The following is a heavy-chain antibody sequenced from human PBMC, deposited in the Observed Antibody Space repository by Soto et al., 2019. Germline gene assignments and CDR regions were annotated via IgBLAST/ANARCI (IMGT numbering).Heavy chain of an antibody. Sequence: PGGSLRLSCAASGFAFSSYAMHWVRQAPGKGLEWVAVISYDGSNKYYADYVKGRFTISRDNSKNTLYLQMNSLRAEDTAVYYCAKVNYPMTFEYFQHWGQGTLVTVSS. CDR1: GFAFSSYA. J-gene: IGHJ1*01. V-gene: IGHV3-30-3*01. CDR3: AKVNYPMTFEYFQH. CDR2: ISYDGSNK. D-gene: IGHD4-4*01.